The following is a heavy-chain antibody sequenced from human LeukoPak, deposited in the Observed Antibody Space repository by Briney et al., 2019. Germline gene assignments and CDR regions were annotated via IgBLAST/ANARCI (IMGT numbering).Heavy chain of an antibody. D-gene: IGHD6-19*01. V-gene: IGHV3-21*01. CDR3: ARVSVYSSGKAFDY. CDR1: GFTVSSNY. Sequence: PGGSLRLSCAASGFTVSSNYMNWVRQAPGKGLEWVSSISSSSSYIYYADSVKGRFTISRDNAENSLYLQMNSLRAEDTAVYYCARVSVYSSGKAFDYWGQGTLVTVSS. J-gene: IGHJ4*02. CDR2: ISSSSSYI.